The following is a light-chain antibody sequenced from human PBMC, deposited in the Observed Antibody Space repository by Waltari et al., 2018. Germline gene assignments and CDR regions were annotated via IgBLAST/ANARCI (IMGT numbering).Light chain of an antibody. Sequence: QSALTQPASVSGSPGQSITISCTGTSSEVGNYKRVSWYQQHPGKAPKPMIYAVSKRPSGGSGRFSGFKSGDMASLTISGLQPEDEAEYFCSSYAGSSKGVFGGGTKVTVL. CDR3: SSYAGSSKGV. CDR1: SSEVGNYKR. CDR2: AVS. V-gene: IGLV2-23*02. J-gene: IGLJ2*01.